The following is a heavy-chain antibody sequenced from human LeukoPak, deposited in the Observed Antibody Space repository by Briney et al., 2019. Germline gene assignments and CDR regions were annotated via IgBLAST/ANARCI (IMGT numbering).Heavy chain of an antibody. CDR2: FDPEDGET. CDR3: ATISDYDSSGYYFDY. D-gene: IGHD3-22*01. J-gene: IGHJ4*02. Sequence: GASVKVSCKVSGYTLTELSMHWVRQAPGKGLEWMGGFDPEDGETIYAQKFQGRVTMTEYTSTDTAYMELSSLRSEDKAVYYCATISDYDSSGYYFDYWGQGTLVTVSS. V-gene: IGHV1-24*01. CDR1: GYTLTELS.